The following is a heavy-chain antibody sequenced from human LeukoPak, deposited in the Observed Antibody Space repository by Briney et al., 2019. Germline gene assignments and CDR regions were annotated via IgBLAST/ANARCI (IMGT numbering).Heavy chain of an antibody. D-gene: IGHD2-15*01. V-gene: IGHV4-34*01. CDR2: INHSGST. CDR3: ARVGMSYYCSGGSCYRLNYFDY. CDR1: GGSFSGYY. J-gene: IGHJ4*02. Sequence: SETLSLTCAAYGGSFSGYYWSWIRQPPGKGLEWIGEINHSGSTNYNPSLKSRVTISVDTSKNQFSLKLSSVTAADTAVYYCARVGMSYYCSGGSCYRLNYFDYWGQGTLVTVSS.